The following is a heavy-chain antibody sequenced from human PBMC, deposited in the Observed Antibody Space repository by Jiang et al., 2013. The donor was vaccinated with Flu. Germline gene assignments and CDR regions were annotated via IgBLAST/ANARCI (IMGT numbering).Heavy chain of an antibody. CDR1: GGSINNYY. CDR2: IYDSGST. J-gene: IGHJ6*04. Sequence: GPGLVKPSETLSLTCTVSGGSINNYYWSWIRQPPGKGLEWIGYIYDSGSTNYNPSLKSRVTISVDTSKSQFYLKLRSVTAADTAVYYCARRGYYDSWSGSYFYYGMDVWGKGTTVTVSS. V-gene: IGHV4-59*08. D-gene: IGHD3-3*01. CDR3: ARRGYYDSWSGSYFYYGMDV.